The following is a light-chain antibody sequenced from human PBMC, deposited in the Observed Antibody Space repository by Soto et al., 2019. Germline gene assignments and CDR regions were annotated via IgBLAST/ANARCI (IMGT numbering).Light chain of an antibody. CDR2: KAS. Sequence: DIQMTQSPSTLSASAGDRVTSTCRARQSISSWLAWYQQKPGKAPKLLLYKASNFESGVPSRFSGSGSGTDFSLTITSLQPDDFAAYNCQQYNGYWTFGQGTTVEIK. CDR3: QQYNGYWT. CDR1: QSISSW. V-gene: IGKV1-5*03. J-gene: IGKJ1*01.